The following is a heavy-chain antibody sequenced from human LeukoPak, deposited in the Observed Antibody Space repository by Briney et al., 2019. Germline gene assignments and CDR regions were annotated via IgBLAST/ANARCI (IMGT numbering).Heavy chain of an antibody. CDR2: IHSDGSST. CDR3: AKVDASGSWHYFDY. V-gene: IGHV3-74*01. D-gene: IGHD3-10*01. J-gene: IGHJ4*02. CDR1: GFTFSSTW. Sequence: GGSLRLSCAASGFTFSSTWMHWFRQAPGKGPVWVSRIHSDGSSTIYADSVKGRFTISRDNARNTLYLQMNSLRAEDTAVYYCAKVDASGSWHYFDYWGQGSLVTVSS.